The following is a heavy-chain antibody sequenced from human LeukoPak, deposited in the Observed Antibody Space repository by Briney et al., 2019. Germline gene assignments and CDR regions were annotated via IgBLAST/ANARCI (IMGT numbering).Heavy chain of an antibody. CDR1: GFTVSSNY. CDR3: AGEGSNYGPFDY. D-gene: IGHD4-11*01. Sequence: GGSLRLSCAASGFTVSSNYMRWVRQAPGEGLEWVSVIYRGNNTYSSDCVRGGFTISRENSRNTPYLQMNSLSAEDTAQFYCAGEGSNYGPFDYWGEGPLVSVSS. CDR2: IYRGNNT. V-gene: IGHV3-53*01. J-gene: IGHJ4*02.